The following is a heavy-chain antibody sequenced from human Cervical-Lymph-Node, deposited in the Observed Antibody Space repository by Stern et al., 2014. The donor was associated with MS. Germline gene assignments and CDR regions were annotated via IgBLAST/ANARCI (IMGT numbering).Heavy chain of an antibody. V-gene: IGHV3-33*01. CDR3: AREGGNTAEYFQH. J-gene: IGHJ1*01. Sequence: VQLVESGGGGVQPGRSLRLSCAASGFTFSSYGMHWVRQAPGKGLEWVAIIWDDGSNKYYADSVKGRFTISRDSSKNTLYLQMNSLRAEDTAVYYCAREGGNTAEYFQHWGQGTLVTVSS. D-gene: IGHD4-23*01. CDR1: GFTFSSYG. CDR2: IWDDGSNK.